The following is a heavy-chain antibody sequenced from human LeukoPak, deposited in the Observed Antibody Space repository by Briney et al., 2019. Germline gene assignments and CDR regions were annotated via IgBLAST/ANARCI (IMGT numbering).Heavy chain of an antibody. J-gene: IGHJ4*02. Sequence: ASVKVSCKASGYTFTSYDINWVRQATGQGLEWMGWMNPNSGNTGYAQKFQGRVTITADKSTSTAYMELSSLRSEDTAVYYCARDWGYFYDSSGYDGDYWGQGTLVTVSS. CDR3: ARDWGYFYDSSGYDGDY. CDR1: GYTFTSYD. D-gene: IGHD3-22*01. V-gene: IGHV1-8*03. CDR2: MNPNSGNT.